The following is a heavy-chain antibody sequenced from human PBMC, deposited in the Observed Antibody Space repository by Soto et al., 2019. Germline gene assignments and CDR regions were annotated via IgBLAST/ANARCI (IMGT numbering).Heavy chain of an antibody. CDR2: IYYSGNT. J-gene: IGHJ4*02. CDR3: AREGGESSDGLYYFDS. D-gene: IGHD3-16*01. CDR1: GGSTSSDNY. Sequence: SETLSLTCTVSGGSTSSDNYWSWIRRPPGKGLEWIGHIYYSGNTDYNPSLKSRLAISIDTSKNQFSLKLSSVTAADTAVYFCAREGGESSDGLYYFDSWGQGSLVTVS. V-gene: IGHV4-30-4*08.